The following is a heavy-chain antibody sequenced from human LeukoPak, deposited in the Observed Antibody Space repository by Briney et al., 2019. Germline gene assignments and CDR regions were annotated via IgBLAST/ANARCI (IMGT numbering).Heavy chain of an antibody. CDR1: GFTVSSNY. CDR3: ARDDIRLEAAGNNWFDP. CDR2: IKQDGSEK. J-gene: IGHJ5*02. D-gene: IGHD6-13*01. V-gene: IGHV3-7*01. Sequence: GGSLRLSCAASGFTVSSNYMSWVRQAPGKGLEWVANIKQDGSEKYYVDSVEGRFTISRDNAKNSLYLQMNSLRDEDTALYYCARDDIRLEAAGNNWFDPWGQGTLVTVSS.